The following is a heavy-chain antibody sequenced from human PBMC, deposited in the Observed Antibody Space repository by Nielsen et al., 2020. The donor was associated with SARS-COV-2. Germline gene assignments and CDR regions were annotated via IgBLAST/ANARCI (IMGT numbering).Heavy chain of an antibody. V-gene: IGHV4-28*03. CDR2: IYYSGST. CDR3: ARGLDSSGYYF. CDR1: GYSISSSNW. Sequence: SETLSLTCAVSGYSISSSNWWGWIRQPPGQGLEWIGYIYYSGSTYYNPSLKSRVTMSVDTSKNQFSLKLSSVTAADTAVYYCARGLDSSGYYFGGQGTLVTVSS. D-gene: IGHD3-22*01. J-gene: IGHJ4*02.